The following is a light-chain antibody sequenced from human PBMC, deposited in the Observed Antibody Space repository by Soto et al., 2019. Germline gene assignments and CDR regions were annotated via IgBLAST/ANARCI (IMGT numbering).Light chain of an antibody. CDR2: RAS. J-gene: IGKJ1*01. CDR3: QHYNSNPWT. CDR1: PSISSW. V-gene: IGKV1-5*03. Sequence: DIQMTQSPSTLSASVGDRVTISCRASPSISSWLAWYQQKPGKAPKVLIYRASSFESAVPSRFSGSGSGTDFTLTISILQPDDCATYYCQHYNSNPWTFGRGTKVEVK.